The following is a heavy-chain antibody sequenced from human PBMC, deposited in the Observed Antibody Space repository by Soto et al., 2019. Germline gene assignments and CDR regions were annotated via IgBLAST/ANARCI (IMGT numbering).Heavy chain of an antibody. J-gene: IGHJ4*02. Sequence: PSETLSLTCAVYGGSFSGYYWSWIRQPPGKGLEWIGEINHSGSTNYNPSLKSRVTISVDTSKNQFSLKLSSVTAADTAVYYCARRPAWLRSFDYWGQGTLVTVSS. D-gene: IGHD5-12*01. CDR3: ARRPAWLRSFDY. V-gene: IGHV4-34*01. CDR1: GGSFSGYY. CDR2: INHSGST.